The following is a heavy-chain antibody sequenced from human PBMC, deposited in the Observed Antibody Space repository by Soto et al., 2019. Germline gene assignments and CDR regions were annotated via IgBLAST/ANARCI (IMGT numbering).Heavy chain of an antibody. D-gene: IGHD3-16*01. J-gene: IGHJ4*02. CDR1: GFTFSDHY. CDR3: ARVGRRGTYNFDF. CDR2: SRNKANSYST. Sequence: PGGSLRLSCAASGFTFSDHYMDWVRQAPGKGLEWVGRSRNKANSYSTEYAESVKGRFTISRDESRNSLYLQMNSLQTEETAVYYCARVGRRGTYNFDFWGPGNLVTVSS. V-gene: IGHV3-72*01.